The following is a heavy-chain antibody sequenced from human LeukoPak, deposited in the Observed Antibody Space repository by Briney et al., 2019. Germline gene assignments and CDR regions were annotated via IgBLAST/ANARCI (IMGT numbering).Heavy chain of an antibody. J-gene: IGHJ4*02. CDR2: INPNSGGT. V-gene: IGHV1-2*02. Sequence: GASVKVSCKASGYTFTGYYMHWVRQAPGQGLEWMGWINPNSGGTNYAQKFQGRVTMTRDTSISTAYMELSRLRSDDTAVYYCARASLCGVDCYSGSLDYWGQGPRVPVSS. D-gene: IGHD2-21*02. CDR3: ARASLCGVDCYSGSLDY. CDR1: GYTFTGYY.